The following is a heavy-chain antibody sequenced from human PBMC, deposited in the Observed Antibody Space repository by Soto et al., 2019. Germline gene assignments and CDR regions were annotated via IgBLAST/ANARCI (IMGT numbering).Heavy chain of an antibody. Sequence: EVQLLESGGGLVQPGGSLRLSCAASGFTFSSYAMSWVRQAPGKGLEWVSAISGSGGSTYYAASVKGRFTISRDNSKNALYLQMNGRRVDDMAVYYCAKSGDFWRCFPDYWGQDTLVTACS. J-gene: IGHJ4*02. CDR2: ISGSGGST. V-gene: IGHV3-23*01. CDR3: AKSGDFWRCFPDY. CDR1: GFTFSSYA. D-gene: IGHD3-3*01.